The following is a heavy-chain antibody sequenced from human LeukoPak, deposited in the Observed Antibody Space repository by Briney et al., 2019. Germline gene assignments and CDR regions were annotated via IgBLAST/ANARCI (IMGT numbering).Heavy chain of an antibody. CDR3: ARGGASTYWFIDY. Sequence: GGSLRLSCAASGFSFSTYGMSWVRQAPGKGLEWVSTISLSGDRTYYADSVKGRFTISRGNSKNMLYLQMNSLRAEDTALYYCARGGASTYWFIDYWGQGTQVTVSS. V-gene: IGHV3-23*01. J-gene: IGHJ4*02. D-gene: IGHD2-8*02. CDR1: GFSFSTYG. CDR2: ISLSGDRT.